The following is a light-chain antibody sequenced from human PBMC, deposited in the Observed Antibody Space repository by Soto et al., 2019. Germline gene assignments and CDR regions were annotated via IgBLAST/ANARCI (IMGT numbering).Light chain of an antibody. CDR2: EVS. J-gene: IGKJ5*01. CDR1: QSLLHITGETF. V-gene: IGKV2D-29*02. Sequence: DVVKTRTPLYLPVAPEPPASISCKSPQSLLHITGETFLFWYLQKPGQSPQLLIYEVSTRVSGVPDRFSGSGSGTDFTLEISRVETDDVGIYYCMQSTQLPPTVGQGTRLEIK. CDR3: MQSTQLPPT.